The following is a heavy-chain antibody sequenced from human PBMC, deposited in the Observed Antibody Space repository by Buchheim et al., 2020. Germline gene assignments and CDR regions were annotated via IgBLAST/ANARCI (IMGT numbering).Heavy chain of an antibody. CDR2: ISSSSSTI. Sequence: EVQLVESGGGLVQPGGSLRLSCAASGFTFSSYSMNWVRQAPGKGLEWVSYISSSSSTIYYADSVKGRFTISSDNAKNSRYLQMNSLRAEDTAVYYCARDQGDTEGYYYYGMDVWGQGTT. J-gene: IGHJ6*02. CDR1: GFTFSSYS. CDR3: ARDQGDTEGYYYYGMDV. V-gene: IGHV3-48*01. D-gene: IGHD2-21*01.